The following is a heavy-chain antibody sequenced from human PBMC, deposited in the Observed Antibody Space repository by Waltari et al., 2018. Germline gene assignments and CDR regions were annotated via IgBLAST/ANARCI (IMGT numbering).Heavy chain of an antibody. CDR1: GYSFTSYW. J-gene: IGHJ3*02. CDR3: ARHPDYYDSMDAFDI. D-gene: IGHD3-22*01. Sequence: EVQLVQSGAEVKKPGESLKLSCKGSGYSFTSYWIGWGRQWPGKGLEWMGIIYPGDSDTRYSPSFQGQVTISADKSISTAYLQWSSLKGSDTAMYYCARHPDYYDSMDAFDIWGQGTMVTVSS. V-gene: IGHV5-51*01. CDR2: IYPGDSDT.